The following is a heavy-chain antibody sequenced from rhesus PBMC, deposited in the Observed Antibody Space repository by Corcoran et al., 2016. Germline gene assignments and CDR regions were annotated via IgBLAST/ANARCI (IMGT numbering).Heavy chain of an antibody. J-gene: IGHJ4*01. Sequence: QVQLQESGPGLVKPSETLSLTCAVSGDSISSSNWWSWIRQPPGKGLEWIGKLGISSGNTYYSPSLKSRVTISKDTSKNHFSLKLSSLTAADTAVYYCARGGGALDYWGQGVLVTVSS. CDR2: LGISSGNT. CDR1: GDSISSSNW. V-gene: IGHV4S19*01. CDR3: ARGGGALDY.